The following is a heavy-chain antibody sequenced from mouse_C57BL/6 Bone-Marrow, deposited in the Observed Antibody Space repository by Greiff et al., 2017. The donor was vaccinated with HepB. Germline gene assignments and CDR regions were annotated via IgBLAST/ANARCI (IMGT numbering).Heavy chain of an antibody. CDR1: GYTFTSYW. CDR2: IHPNSGST. V-gene: IGHV1-64*01. CDR3: ARFRSYSSGDAMDY. J-gene: IGHJ4*01. D-gene: IGHD3-2*02. Sequence: VQLQQSGAELVKPGASVKLSCKASGYTFTSYWMHWVKQRPGQGLEWIGMIHPNSGSTNYNEKFKSKATLTVDKSSSTAYMQLSSLTSEDSAVYYCARFRSYSSGDAMDYWGQGTSVTVSS.